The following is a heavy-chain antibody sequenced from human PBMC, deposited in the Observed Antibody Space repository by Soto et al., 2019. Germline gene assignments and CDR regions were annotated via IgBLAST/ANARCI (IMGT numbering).Heavy chain of an antibody. CDR3: ASDRSMEQWLANYYYYGMDV. CDR1: GGTFSSYA. CDR2: IIPIFGTA. Sequence: QVQLVQSGAEVKKPGSSVKVSCKASGGTFSSYAISWVRQAPGQGLEWMGGIIPIFGTANYAQKFQGRVTIIADETTSTAYMELSSLRSEDTAVYYCASDRSMEQWLANYYYYGMDVWGQGTTVTVSS. V-gene: IGHV1-69*12. J-gene: IGHJ6*02. D-gene: IGHD6-19*01.